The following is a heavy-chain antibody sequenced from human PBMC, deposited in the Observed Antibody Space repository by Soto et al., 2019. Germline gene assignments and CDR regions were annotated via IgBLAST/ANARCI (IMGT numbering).Heavy chain of an antibody. CDR3: ASDSGSSEDYYYGMDV. D-gene: IGHD6-19*01. V-gene: IGHV6-1*01. CDR2: TYYRSKWYN. CDR1: GDSVSSNSSA. J-gene: IGHJ6*02. Sequence: SQTLSLTFAISGDSVSSNSSAWNWIRQSPSRVLEWLGKTYYRSKWYNDYALSVKSRITINPDTSKNQVSLQLNSVTPEDTAVYYCASDSGSSEDYYYGMDVWGRGNTVTGSS.